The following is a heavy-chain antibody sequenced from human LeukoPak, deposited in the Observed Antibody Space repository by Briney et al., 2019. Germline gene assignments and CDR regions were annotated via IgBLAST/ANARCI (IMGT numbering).Heavy chain of an antibody. CDR1: GFTFSSYS. V-gene: IGHV3-21*01. J-gene: IGHJ3*02. CDR2: ISSSSSYI. Sequence: GGSLRLSCAASGFTFSSYSMNWVRQTPGKGLELVSSISSSSSYIYYADSVKGRFTISRDNAKNSLYLQMNSLRAEDTAVYYCARAVDPRSPSSAFDIWGQGTMVTVSS. CDR3: ARAVDPRSPSSAFDI. D-gene: IGHD4-17*01.